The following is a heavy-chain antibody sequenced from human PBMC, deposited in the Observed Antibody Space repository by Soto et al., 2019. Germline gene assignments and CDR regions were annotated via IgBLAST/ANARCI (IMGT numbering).Heavy chain of an antibody. CDR3: ATLITMVRGGGYAFDI. V-gene: IGHV4-59*01. CDR1: GGSISSYY. CDR2: IYYSGST. D-gene: IGHD3-10*01. J-gene: IGHJ3*02. Sequence: SETLSLTCTVSGGSISSYYWSWIRQPPGRGLEWIGYIYYSGSTNYNPSLKSRVTISVDTSKNQFSLKLSSVTAADTAVYYCATLITMVRGGGYAFDIWGQGTMVTVSS.